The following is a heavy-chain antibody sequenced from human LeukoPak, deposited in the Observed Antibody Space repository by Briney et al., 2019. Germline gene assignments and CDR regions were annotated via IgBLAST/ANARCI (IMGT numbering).Heavy chain of an antibody. J-gene: IGHJ4*02. CDR3: VRGGSYDDHFDH. CDR1: AFSFSTHE. Sequence: GGSLRLSCEASAFSFSTHEMNWVRQAPGKGLEWAAFISGSGTTTYYADSVKDRFSISRDNAKNSLSLHMSSLRVEDTGVYFCVRGGSYDDHFDHWGQGTLVTVSS. V-gene: IGHV3-48*03. CDR2: ISGSGTTT. D-gene: IGHD5-12*01.